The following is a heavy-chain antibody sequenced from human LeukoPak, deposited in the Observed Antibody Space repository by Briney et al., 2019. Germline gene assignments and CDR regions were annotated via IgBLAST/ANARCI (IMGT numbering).Heavy chain of an antibody. D-gene: IGHD2-21*02. Sequence: ASVKVSCKASGYTFTSYGISWVRQAPRQGLEWMGWISAYNGNTNYAQKLQGRVTMTTDTSTSTAYMELRSLRSDDTAVYYCARLAYCGGDCYPNFDYWGQGTLVTVSS. CDR3: ARLAYCGGDCYPNFDY. CDR2: ISAYNGNT. V-gene: IGHV1-18*01. J-gene: IGHJ4*02. CDR1: GYTFTSYG.